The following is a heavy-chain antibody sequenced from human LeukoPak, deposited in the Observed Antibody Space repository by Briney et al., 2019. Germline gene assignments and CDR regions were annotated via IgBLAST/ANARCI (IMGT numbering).Heavy chain of an antibody. CDR3: AKGLFKFGLRVLDY. CDR2: ISSSGSTI. CDR1: GFTFSSYE. J-gene: IGHJ4*02. Sequence: GGSLRLSCAASGFTFSSYEMNWVRQAPGKGLEWVSYISSSGSTIYYADSVKGRFTISRDNAKNSLYLQMNSLRAEDTAVYYCAKGLFKFGLRVLDYWGQGTLVTVSS. D-gene: IGHD3/OR15-3a*01. V-gene: IGHV3-48*03.